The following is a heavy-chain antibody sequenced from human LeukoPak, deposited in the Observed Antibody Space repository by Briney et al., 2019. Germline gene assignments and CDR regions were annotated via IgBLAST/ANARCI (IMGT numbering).Heavy chain of an antibody. Sequence: SETLSLTCTVSGGSISSSSYYWGWLRQPPGKGLEWIGSIYYSGSTYYNPSLKSRVTISVDTSKNQFSLKLSSVTAADTAVYYCARHLRRDNWFDPWGQGTLVTVSS. V-gene: IGHV4-39*01. CDR3: ARHLRRDNWFDP. CDR2: IYYSGST. J-gene: IGHJ5*02. CDR1: GGSISSSSYY.